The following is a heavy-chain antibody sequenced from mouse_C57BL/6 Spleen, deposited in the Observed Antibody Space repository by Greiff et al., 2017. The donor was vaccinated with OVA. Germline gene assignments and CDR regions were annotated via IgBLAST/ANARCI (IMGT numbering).Heavy chain of an antibody. Sequence: EVNVVESGGGLVKPGGSLKLSCAASGFTFSSYAMSWVRQTPEKRLEWVATISDGGSYTYYPDNVKGRFTISRDNAKNNLYLQMSHLKAEDTAMYYCARTYDYDGSFDYWGQGTTLTVSS. D-gene: IGHD2-4*01. CDR3: ARTYDYDGSFDY. J-gene: IGHJ2*01. V-gene: IGHV5-4*03. CDR2: ISDGGSYT. CDR1: GFTFSSYA.